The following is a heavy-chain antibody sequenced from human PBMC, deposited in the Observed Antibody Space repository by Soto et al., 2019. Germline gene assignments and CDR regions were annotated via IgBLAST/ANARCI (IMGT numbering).Heavy chain of an antibody. V-gene: IGHV1-69*01. CDR1: GGTFSSYA. D-gene: IGHD2-2*01. CDR2: IIPISETT. J-gene: IGHJ6*02. Sequence: QVQLVQSGAEVKKPGSSVKVSCKASGGTFSSYAISWVRQAPGQGLEWMGGIIPISETTNYAQKFQGRVTSTPDESKSTAYMERGSLRSEDTAVYYCARSQGSSTSLEIYYYYYYGMDVWGQGTTVTVSS. CDR3: ARSQGSSTSLEIYYYYYYGMDV.